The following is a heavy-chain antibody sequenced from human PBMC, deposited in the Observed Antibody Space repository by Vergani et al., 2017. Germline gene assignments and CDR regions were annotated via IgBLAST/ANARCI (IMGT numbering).Heavy chain of an antibody. CDR2: INHSGST. D-gene: IGHD2-8*02. CDR1: GGSFSGYY. V-gene: IGHV4-34*01. J-gene: IGHJ3*01. Sequence: QVQLQQWGAGLLKPSETLSLTCAVYGGSFSGYYWSWIRQPPGKGLEWIGEINHSGSTNYNPSLKSRVTISVDTSKNQFSLKRSSVTAADTAVFYCARSPPLRLVSVRAGRRLGAFDVWGQGTMVTVSS. CDR3: ARSPPLRLVSVRAGRRLGAFDV.